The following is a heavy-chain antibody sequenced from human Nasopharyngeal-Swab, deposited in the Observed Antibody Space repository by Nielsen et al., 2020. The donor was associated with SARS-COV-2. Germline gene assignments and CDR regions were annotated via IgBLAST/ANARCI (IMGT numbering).Heavy chain of an antibody. CDR3: VKGDTATSDYYYGMDV. CDR1: GFIFSDYA. Sequence: GGSLRLSCGASGFIFSDYAMNWVRQAPRKGLEWVSGMTGSGESTYYADSVKGRFAISRDNSKNTLYLQTNNLRAEDTAVYFCVKGDTATSDYYYGMDVWGQGTTVTVSS. J-gene: IGHJ6*02. CDR2: MTGSGEST. D-gene: IGHD5-18*01. V-gene: IGHV3-23*01.